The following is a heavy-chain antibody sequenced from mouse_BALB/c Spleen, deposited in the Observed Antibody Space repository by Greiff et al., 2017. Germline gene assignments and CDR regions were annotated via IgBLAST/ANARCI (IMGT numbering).Heavy chain of an antibody. CDR2: IYPGDGST. CDR1: GYTFTSYY. D-gene: IGHD1-1*01. V-gene: IGHV1S56*01. J-gene: IGHJ2*01. CDR3: ASFTTVVATRTFDY. Sequence: VQLQQSGPELVKPGASVKMSCKASGYTFTSYYIHWVKQRPGQGLEWIGWIYPGDGSTKYNEKFKGKTTLTADKSSSTAYMLLSSLTSEDSAIYFCASFTTVVATRTFDYWGQGTTLTVSS.